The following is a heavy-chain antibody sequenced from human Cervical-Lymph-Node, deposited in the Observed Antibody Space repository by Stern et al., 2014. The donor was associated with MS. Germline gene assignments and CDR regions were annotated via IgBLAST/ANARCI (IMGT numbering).Heavy chain of an antibody. CDR2: ISGSGDRT. D-gene: IGHD6-13*01. CDR1: GFTFSSYA. Sequence: ELQLVESGGGLVQPGGSLRLSCAGSGFTFSSYAMSWVRQAPGKGLEWVSSISGSGDRTYYADSVKGRFTISRDNSKNTLYLQVNTRRAEDTAVYYCAKGPDSNTWYYFDYWGQGNLVTVSS. CDR3: AKGPDSNTWYYFDY. V-gene: IGHV3-23*04. J-gene: IGHJ4*02.